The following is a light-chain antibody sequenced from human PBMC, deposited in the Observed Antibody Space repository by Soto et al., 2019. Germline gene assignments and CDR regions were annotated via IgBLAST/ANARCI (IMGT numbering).Light chain of an antibody. CDR3: QQRSNWPLT. J-gene: IGKJ4*01. CDR1: QSVSSY. Sequence: EIVLTQSPATLSLSPGERATLSCRASQSVSSYLAWYQQKPGQAPRLLMYDASNRATGIPARFSGSGSGTDFTLTISSLEPEDFAVYYCQQRSNWPLTFGGGTNVEIK. CDR2: DAS. V-gene: IGKV3-11*01.